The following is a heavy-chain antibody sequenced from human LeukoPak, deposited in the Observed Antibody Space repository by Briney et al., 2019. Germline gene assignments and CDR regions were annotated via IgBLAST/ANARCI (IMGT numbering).Heavy chain of an antibody. Sequence: ASVKVSCKASGYSFTGYDISWVRQAPGQGLEWMGWISAYNGNTNYAQKLQGRVTMTTDTSTSTAYMELRSLRSDDTAVYYCARDHVDGYYGGYWGQGTLVTVSS. D-gene: IGHD3-22*01. CDR1: GYSFTGYD. V-gene: IGHV1-18*01. CDR3: ARDHVDGYYGGY. CDR2: ISAYNGNT. J-gene: IGHJ4*02.